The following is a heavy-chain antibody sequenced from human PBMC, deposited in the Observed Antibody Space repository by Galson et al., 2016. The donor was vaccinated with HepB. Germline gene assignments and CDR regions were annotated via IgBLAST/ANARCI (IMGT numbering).Heavy chain of an antibody. J-gene: IGHJ4*02. V-gene: IGHV4-59*05. CDR3: ARRAGITTAAGRRAFDF. Sequence: SETLSLTCTVSGGPIINYHWSWIRQSPGQGLEWIGSISYSGRTYDNPSLKGRATISVDTSKNQFFLKLTSVTAADTAVYYCARRAGITTAAGRRAFDFWGQGTLVTVSS. D-gene: IGHD6-13*01. CDR2: ISYSGRT. CDR1: GGPIINYH.